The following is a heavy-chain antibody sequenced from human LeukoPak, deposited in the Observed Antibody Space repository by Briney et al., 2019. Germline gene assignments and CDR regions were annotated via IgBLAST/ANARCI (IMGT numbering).Heavy chain of an antibody. CDR2: IRYDGSDK. Sequence: GGSLRLSCAASGFTFGGSGMHWVRQAPGKGLEWVAFIRYDGSDKHYADSVKGRSTISRDNSKNTLYLQMNSLRAEDTAVYYCAKSIPTIAVAVSTRQWGQGTLVTVSS. D-gene: IGHD6-19*01. CDR3: AKSIPTIAVAVSTRQ. V-gene: IGHV3-30*02. J-gene: IGHJ4*02. CDR1: GFTFGGSG.